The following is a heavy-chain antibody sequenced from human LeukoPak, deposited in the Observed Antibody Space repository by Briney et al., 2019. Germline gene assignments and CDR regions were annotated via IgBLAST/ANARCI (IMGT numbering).Heavy chain of an antibody. CDR1: SGSFSDYC. V-gene: IGHV4-34*01. CDR2: IYSGGGA. CDR3: ARAPRDSSGYVGDNWFDP. J-gene: IGHJ5*02. D-gene: IGHD3-22*01. Sequence: PSETLSLTCAVYSGSFSDYCWSWIRQPPGRGLEWIGEIYSGGGANCNPSLKSRLAISVDTSKNQFSLKLSSVTAADTAVYYCARAPRDSSGYVGDNWFDPWGQGTLVTVSS.